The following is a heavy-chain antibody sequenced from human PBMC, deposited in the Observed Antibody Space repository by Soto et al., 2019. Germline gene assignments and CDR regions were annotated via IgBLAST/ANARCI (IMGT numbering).Heavy chain of an antibody. D-gene: IGHD3-10*01. CDR2: MNPGSGNT. V-gene: IGHV1-8*01. Sequence: GASVKVSCKAAGYTFTNYEINWVRQANGQGREWMGWMNPGSGNTGYAHKFQGRVTMTRNISISTSYMELSRLGSDDTAIYYCARRASSGSLNWFDPWGQGTLVTVSS. CDR3: ARRASSGSLNWFDP. CDR1: GYTFTNYE. J-gene: IGHJ5*02.